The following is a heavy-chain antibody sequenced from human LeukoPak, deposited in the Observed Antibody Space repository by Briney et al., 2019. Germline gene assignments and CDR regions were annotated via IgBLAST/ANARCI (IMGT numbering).Heavy chain of an antibody. Sequence: GGSLRLSCAASGFTFSSYGMHWVRQAPGKGLEWVAFIRYDGSNKYYADSVKGRFTISRDNSKSTLYLQMNSLRAEDTALYYCARDEYSSGRAPYYYFDYWGQGTLVTVSS. CDR1: GFTFSSYG. D-gene: IGHD6-19*01. CDR3: ARDEYSSGRAPYYYFDY. V-gene: IGHV3-30*02. J-gene: IGHJ4*02. CDR2: IRYDGSNK.